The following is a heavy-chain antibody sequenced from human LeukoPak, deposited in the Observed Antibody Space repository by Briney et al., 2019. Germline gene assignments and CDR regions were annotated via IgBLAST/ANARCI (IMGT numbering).Heavy chain of an antibody. J-gene: IGHJ4*02. V-gene: IGHV3-30*02. D-gene: IGHD6-6*01. Sequence: PGGSLRLSCAASGLTFSSYGMHWVRRTPARGLGRVAFIRYDGSNTYYAASLRGRFTFSRDNSKDTLYLQMNSMIAEDTAVYSCARDRYSSSSFDYWGQGTLVTVSS. CDR2: IRYDGSNT. CDR1: GLTFSSYG. CDR3: ARDRYSSSSFDY.